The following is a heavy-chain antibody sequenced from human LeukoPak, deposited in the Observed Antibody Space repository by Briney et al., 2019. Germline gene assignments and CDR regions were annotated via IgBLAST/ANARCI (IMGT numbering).Heavy chain of an antibody. CDR1: GGSFSGYY. CDR3: ARGVYCSGGSCYTPFDY. Sequence: PSETLSLTCAVYGGSFSGYYWSWIRQPPGKGLEWIGEINHSGSTNYNPSLKRRVTISVDTSTNQFSLKLSSVTAADTAVYYCARGVYCSGGSCYTPFDYWGQGTLVTVSS. V-gene: IGHV4-34*01. D-gene: IGHD2-15*01. J-gene: IGHJ4*02. CDR2: INHSGST.